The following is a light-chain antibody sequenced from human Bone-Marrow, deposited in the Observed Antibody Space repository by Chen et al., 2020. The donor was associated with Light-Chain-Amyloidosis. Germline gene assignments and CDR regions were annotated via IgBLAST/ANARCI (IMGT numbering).Light chain of an antibody. CDR2: EDD. J-gene: IGLJ3*02. CDR3: PACQGSSQGV. V-gene: IGLV6-57*01. Sequence: NFMLTPPPSVLESPGKTVIISCTRSSGSIATNYVQWYQQRPGSSPTPVIYEDDQRPSGVSDRFSGSIDGSSTSSPLTLTELKTEDESDYYSPACQGSSQGVFGGGTKLTVL. CDR1: SGSIATNY.